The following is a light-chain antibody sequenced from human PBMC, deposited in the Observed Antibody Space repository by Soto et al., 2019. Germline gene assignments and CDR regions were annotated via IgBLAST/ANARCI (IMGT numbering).Light chain of an antibody. CDR2: SNN. CDR1: SSDIGSNT. V-gene: IGLV1-44*01. Sequence: QSVLTQPPSASGTPGQSVTISCSGSSSDIGSNTVNWYQQLPGTAPKLLIYSNNQRASGVPDRFSGSKSGTSASLAISGLQSEDEADYYCAAWDDNLSGWVFGGGTKLTVL. CDR3: AAWDDNLSGWV. J-gene: IGLJ3*02.